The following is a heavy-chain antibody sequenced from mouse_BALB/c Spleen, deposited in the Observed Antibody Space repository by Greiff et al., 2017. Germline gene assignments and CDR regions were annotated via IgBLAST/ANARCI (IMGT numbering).Heavy chain of an antibody. D-gene: IGHD2-4*01. CDR1: GYSITSDYA. CDR3: ARRVITRAMDY. CDR2: ISYSGST. J-gene: IGHJ4*01. V-gene: IGHV3-2*02. Sequence: DVKLQESGPGLVKPSQSLSLTCTVTGYSITSDYAWNWIRQFPGNKLEWMGYISYSGSTSYNPSLKSRISITRDTSKNQFFLQLNSVTTEDTATYYCARRVITRAMDYWGQGTSVTVSS.